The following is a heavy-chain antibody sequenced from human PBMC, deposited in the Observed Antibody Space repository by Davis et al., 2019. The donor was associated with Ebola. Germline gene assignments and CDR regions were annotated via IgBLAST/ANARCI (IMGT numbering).Heavy chain of an antibody. D-gene: IGHD6-19*01. V-gene: IGHV3-23*01. CDR2: ISDGGRNT. Sequence: GESLKISCAASGFTFSSYTMNWVRQAPGKGLEWVSTISDGGRNTHYADSVKGRFTISRDDSKSTLFLQMNALRAEDTALYYCTTRLVNHFDYWGQGTLVTVSS. J-gene: IGHJ4*02. CDR3: TTRLVNHFDY. CDR1: GFTFSSYT.